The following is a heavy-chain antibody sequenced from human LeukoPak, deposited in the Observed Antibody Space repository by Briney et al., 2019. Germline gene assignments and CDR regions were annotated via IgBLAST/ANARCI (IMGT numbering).Heavy chain of an antibody. D-gene: IGHD6-19*01. J-gene: IGHJ4*02. CDR3: ARVWDSSGWYFSNLLYY. CDR2: ISSSSSYI. CDR1: GFTFSSYS. V-gene: IGHV3-21*01. Sequence: PGGSLRLSCAASGFTFSSYSMNWVRQAPGKGLEWVSSISSSSSYIYYADSVKGRFTISRDNAKNSLYLQMNSLRAEDTAVYYCARVWDSSGWYFSNLLYYWGQGTLVTVSS.